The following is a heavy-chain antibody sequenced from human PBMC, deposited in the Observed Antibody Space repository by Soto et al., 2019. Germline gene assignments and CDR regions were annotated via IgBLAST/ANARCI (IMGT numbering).Heavy chain of an antibody. Sequence: PGGSLRLSCAASGFTFSSYAMHWVRQAPGKGLEWVAVISYDGSNKYYADSVKGRFTISRDNSKNTLYLQMNSLRAEDTAVYYCARDNSGWLDYWGQGTLVTVSS. CDR1: GFTFSSYA. V-gene: IGHV3-30-3*01. J-gene: IGHJ4*02. CDR3: ARDNSGWLDY. D-gene: IGHD6-19*01. CDR2: ISYDGSNK.